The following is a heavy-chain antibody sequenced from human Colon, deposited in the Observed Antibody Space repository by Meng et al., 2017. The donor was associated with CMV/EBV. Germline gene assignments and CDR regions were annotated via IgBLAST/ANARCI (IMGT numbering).Heavy chain of an antibody. CDR2: IYNTGST. CDR1: CDSIRGSTYY. CDR3: ARDRNMGYDLGFDI. V-gene: IGHV4-39*07. D-gene: IGHD3-3*01. J-gene: IGHJ3*02. Sequence: SCDSIRGSTYYWGWIRQPPGKGLEWIGSIYNTGSTYYNPSLESRLTMSVDTSKNQFFLTVRSVTAADTAVYYCARDRNMGYDLGFDIWGQGTMVTVSS.